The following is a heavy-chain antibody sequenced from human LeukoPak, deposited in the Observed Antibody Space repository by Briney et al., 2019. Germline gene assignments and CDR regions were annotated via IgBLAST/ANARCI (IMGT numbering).Heavy chain of an antibody. V-gene: IGHV4-39*07. D-gene: IGHD6-6*01. CDR2: IYYSGST. J-gene: IGHJ6*03. Sequence: GSLRLSCAASGFTVSSNYMSWLRQPPGKGLEWIGSIYYSGSTYYNPSLKSRVTISVDTSKNQFSLKLSSVTAADTAVYYCASQGGSSGALYYYYYYMDVWGKGTTVTVSS. CDR3: ASQGGSSGALYYYYYYMDV. CDR1: GFTVSSNY.